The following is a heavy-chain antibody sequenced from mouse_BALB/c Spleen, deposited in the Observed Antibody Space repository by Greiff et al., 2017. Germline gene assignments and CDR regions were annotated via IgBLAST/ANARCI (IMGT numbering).Heavy chain of an antibody. D-gene: IGHD2-1*01. CDR3: ARDGNYPVAY. CDR2: IYPGDGST. Sequence: QVQLKESGPELVKPGASVKMSCKASGYTFTSYYIHWVKQRPGQGLEWIGWIYPGDGSTKYNEKFKGKTTLTADKSSSTAYMLLSSLTSEDSAIYFCARDGNYPVAYWGQGTLVTVSA. CDR1: GYTFTSYY. V-gene: IGHV1S56*01. J-gene: IGHJ3*01.